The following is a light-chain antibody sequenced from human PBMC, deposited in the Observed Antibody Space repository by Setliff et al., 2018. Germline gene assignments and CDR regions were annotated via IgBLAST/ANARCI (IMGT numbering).Light chain of an antibody. CDR1: SSDIGGYNY. Sequence: QSALTQPASVSGSPGQSITISCTGPSSDIGGYNYVSWYQQYPGKAPQLFIYGVSKRPSGVSDRFSGSKSGNTASLTISGLQVEDEADYYCSSYTSNTFVFAAGTKV. CDR2: GVS. CDR3: SSYTSNTFV. J-gene: IGLJ1*01. V-gene: IGLV2-14*03.